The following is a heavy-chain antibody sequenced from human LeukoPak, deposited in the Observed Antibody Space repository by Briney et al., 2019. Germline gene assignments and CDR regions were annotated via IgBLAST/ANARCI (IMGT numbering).Heavy chain of an antibody. CDR3: ARDLEGAGLFDY. CDR1: GFAFGHYT. CDR2: ISWDGGNT. J-gene: IGHJ4*02. Sequence: GGSLRLSCAASGFAFGHYTMHWVRQAPGKGLEWVSLISWDGGNTYYADSVKGRFTISRDNSKNTLYLQMNSLRAEDTAVYYCARDLEGAGLFDYWGQGTLVTVSS. D-gene: IGHD3-16*01. V-gene: IGHV3-43*01.